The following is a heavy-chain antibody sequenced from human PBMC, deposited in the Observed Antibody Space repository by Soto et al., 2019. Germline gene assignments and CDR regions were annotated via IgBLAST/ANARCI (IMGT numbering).Heavy chain of an antibody. CDR2: ISAYNGNT. V-gene: IGHV1-18*01. CDR1: GYTFTSYG. D-gene: IGHD3-22*01. J-gene: IGHJ3*02. CDR3: AREDYYDSSPHAFAI. Sequence: ASVKVSCKASGYTFTSYGISWVRQAPGQGLEWMGWISAYNGNTNYAQKFQGWVTMTRDTSISTAYMELSRLRSDDTAVYYCAREDYYDSSPHAFAIWGQGTMVTVSS.